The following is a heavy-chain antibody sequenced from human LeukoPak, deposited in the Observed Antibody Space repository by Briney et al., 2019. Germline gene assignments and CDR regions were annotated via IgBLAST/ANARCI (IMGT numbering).Heavy chain of an antibody. CDR1: GFTFNTYA. J-gene: IGHJ4*02. Sequence: GGSLRLSCAASGFTFNTYAMTWVRQAPGKGREWVSSISGSAASTYYADSVKGRFTISRDSSKNTLYLQMNSLRAEDTAIYYCARSVRIAANVWGQGTLVTVSS. D-gene: IGHD6-13*01. CDR2: ISGSAAST. V-gene: IGHV3-23*01. CDR3: ARSVRIAANV.